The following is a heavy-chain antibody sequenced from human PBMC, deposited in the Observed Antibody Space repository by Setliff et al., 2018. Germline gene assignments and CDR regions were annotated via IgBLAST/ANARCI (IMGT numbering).Heavy chain of an antibody. CDR3: VRMSGFLYMDV. V-gene: IGHV4-59*11. CDR1: GGSISSHF. CDR2: NIRSA. D-gene: IGHD3-3*01. J-gene: IGHJ6*03. Sequence: SETLSLTCTVSGGSISSHFWGWIRQPLGKGLEWIGYNIRSANSNPSLKSRVTISVDTSKNQFSLKLNYVTAADTAVYYCVRMSGFLYMDVWGKGTTVTVSS.